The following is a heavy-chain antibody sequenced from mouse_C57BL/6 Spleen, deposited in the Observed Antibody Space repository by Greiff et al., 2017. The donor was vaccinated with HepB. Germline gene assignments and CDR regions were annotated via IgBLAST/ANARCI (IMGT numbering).Heavy chain of an antibody. CDR2: IYPGDGDT. CDR1: GYAFSSYW. CDR3: ASGYYGSSPWFAY. D-gene: IGHD1-1*01. Sequence: QVQLQQSGAELVKPGASVKISCKASGYAFSSYWMNWVKQRPGKGLEWIGQIYPGDGDTNYNGKFKGKATLTADKSSSTAYMQLSSLTSADSAVYFCASGYYGSSPWFAYWGQGTLVTVSA. J-gene: IGHJ3*01. V-gene: IGHV1-80*01.